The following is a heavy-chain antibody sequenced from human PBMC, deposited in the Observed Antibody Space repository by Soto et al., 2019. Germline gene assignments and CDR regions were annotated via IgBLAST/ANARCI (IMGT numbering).Heavy chain of an antibody. D-gene: IGHD1-26*01. CDR3: ARNGIVGAHYYYYYGMDV. CDR2: IYYSGST. V-gene: IGHV4-59*01. Sequence: SETLSLTCTVSGGSISSYYWRWIRQPPGKGLEWIGYIYYSGSTNYNPSLKSRVTISVDTSKNQFSLKLSSVTAADTAVYYCARNGIVGAHYYYYYGMDVWGQGTTVTVSS. CDR1: GGSISSYY. J-gene: IGHJ6*02.